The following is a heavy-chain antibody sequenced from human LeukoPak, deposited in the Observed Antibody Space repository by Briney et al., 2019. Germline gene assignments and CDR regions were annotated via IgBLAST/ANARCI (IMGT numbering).Heavy chain of an antibody. CDR1: GGSISGYY. CDR3: ARSKYGYMFDY. V-gene: IGHV4-59*01. J-gene: IGHJ4*02. CDR2: IYYTGST. Sequence: KPSETLSLTCTVSGGSISGYYWTWVRQPPGKGLEWVGYIYYTGSTNYTPSLKSRVTISLDTSKNQFSLKLRSVTAADTAVYYCARSKYGYMFDYWGQGTLVTVSS. D-gene: IGHD5-18*01.